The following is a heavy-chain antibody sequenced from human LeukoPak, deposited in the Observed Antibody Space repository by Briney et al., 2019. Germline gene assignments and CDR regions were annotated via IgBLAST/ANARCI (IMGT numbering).Heavy chain of an antibody. CDR3: ASDIYGSGSR. J-gene: IGHJ4*02. CDR2: INPNSGGT. Sequence: ASVKVSCKASGYTFTSYDINWVRQAPGQGLEWMGWINPNSGGTNYAQKFQGRVTMTRDTSISTAYMELSRLRSDDTAVYYCASDIYGSGSRWGQGTLVTVSS. CDR1: GYTFTSYD. D-gene: IGHD3-10*01. V-gene: IGHV1-2*02.